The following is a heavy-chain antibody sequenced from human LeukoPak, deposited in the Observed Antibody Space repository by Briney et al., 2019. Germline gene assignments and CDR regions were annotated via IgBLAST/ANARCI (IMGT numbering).Heavy chain of an antibody. D-gene: IGHD1-1*01. CDR2: INIDGSTT. V-gene: IGHV3-74*01. CDR1: GFTFSSSW. J-gene: IGHJ4*02. CDR3: AGGTVAPDY. Sequence: GGSLRLSCAASGFTFSSSWMPWVRQAPGKGLVWVSRINIDGSTTRYADSVKGRFTISRDNAKTTVYLQMNSLRAEDTAVYYCAGGTVAPDYRGQGTLVTVSS.